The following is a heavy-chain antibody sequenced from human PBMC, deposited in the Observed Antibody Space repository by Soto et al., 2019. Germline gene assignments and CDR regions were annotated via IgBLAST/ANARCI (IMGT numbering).Heavy chain of an antibody. Sequence: SSETLSLTCAVSGDSISSSNWWSWVRQSPRKGLEWLGEIYHNGSTNYNPSLKSRVAISVDKSKNQFSLKLMSVTAADTAVYYCARARGAIFGVVIRNWFDPWGQGTLVTVSS. CDR3: ARARGAIFGVVIRNWFDP. J-gene: IGHJ5*02. CDR2: IYHNGST. D-gene: IGHD3-3*01. CDR1: GDSISSSNW. V-gene: IGHV4-4*02.